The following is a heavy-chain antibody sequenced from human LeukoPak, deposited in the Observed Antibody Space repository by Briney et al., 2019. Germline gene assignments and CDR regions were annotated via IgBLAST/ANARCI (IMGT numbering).Heavy chain of an antibody. D-gene: IGHD4-17*01. J-gene: IGHJ4*02. CDR1: GGSFSGYY. V-gene: IGHV4-34*01. Sequence: SETLSLTCAVYGGSFSGYYWSWIRQPPGKGLEWIGEINHSGSTNYNPSLKSRVTISVDTSKNQFSLKLSSVTAADTAVYYCAGRSAIDYGDLYYFDYWGQGTLVTVSS. CDR2: INHSGST. CDR3: AGRSAIDYGDLYYFDY.